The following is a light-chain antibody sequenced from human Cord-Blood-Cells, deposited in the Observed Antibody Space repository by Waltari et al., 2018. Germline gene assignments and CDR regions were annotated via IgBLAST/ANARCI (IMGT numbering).Light chain of an antibody. CDR3: QQYNNWPPYS. J-gene: IGKJ2*01. CDR1: QSVSSN. V-gene: IGKV3-15*01. Sequence: EIVMTQSTATISVSPGERATLSCRASQSVSSNLAWYQQKPGQAPRLLIYGASTRATGIPARFSGSGSGTEFTLTISSLQSEDFAVYYCQQYNNWPPYSFGQGTKLEIK. CDR2: GAS.